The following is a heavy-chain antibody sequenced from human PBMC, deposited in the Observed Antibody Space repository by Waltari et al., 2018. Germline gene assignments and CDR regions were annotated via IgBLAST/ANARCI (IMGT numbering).Heavy chain of an antibody. CDR3: ARLPTYYYDSSGSDAFDI. J-gene: IGHJ3*02. CDR2: IYTGDSET. D-gene: IGHD3-22*01. CDR1: GYSFTSYW. V-gene: IGHV5-51*01. Sequence: EVQLVQSGAEVKKPGESLKISCKGSGYSFTSYWIGWVRQMPGKGLEWMGIIYTGDSETGYRPSFQGEVTIAADKSISHAYLQWSSLKASDTALYYCARLPTYYYDSSGSDAFDIWGQGTMVTVSS.